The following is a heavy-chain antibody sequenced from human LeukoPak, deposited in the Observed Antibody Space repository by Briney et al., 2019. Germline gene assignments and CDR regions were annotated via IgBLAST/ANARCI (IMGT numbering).Heavy chain of an antibody. CDR1: GGTFSSYA. J-gene: IGHJ5*02. CDR3: ARDFSRNDFWSGSNWFDP. CDR2: IIPIFGTA. V-gene: IGHV1-69*13. Sequence: ASVKVSCKASGGTFSSYAISWVRQAPGQGLEWMGGIIPIFGTANYAQKFQGRVTITADESTSTAYKELSSLRSEDTAVYYCARDFSRNDFWSGSNWFDPWGQGTLVTVSS. D-gene: IGHD3-3*01.